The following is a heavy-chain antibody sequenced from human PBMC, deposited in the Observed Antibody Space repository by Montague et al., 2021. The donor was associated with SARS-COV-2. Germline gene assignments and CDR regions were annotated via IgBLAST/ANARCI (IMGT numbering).Heavy chain of an antibody. CDR1: GSSISSSSYY. CDR2: IYYSGST. CDR3: ARLYSGYDYYYGMDV. D-gene: IGHD5-12*01. Sequence: SETLSLTCTVSGSSISSSSYYWGWIRQPPGKGLEWIGSIYYSGSTYYNPSLKSRVTISVDTSKNQFSLKLSSVTAADTAVYYCARLYSGYDYYYGMDVWGQGTTVTVSS. J-gene: IGHJ6*02. V-gene: IGHV4-39*01.